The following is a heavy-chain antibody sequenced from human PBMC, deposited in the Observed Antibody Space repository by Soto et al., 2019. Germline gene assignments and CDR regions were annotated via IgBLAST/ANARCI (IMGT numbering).Heavy chain of an antibody. CDR3: ARVGAAGAKYYYDSSGYSPDY. V-gene: IGHV1-18*01. CDR2: ISAYNGNT. Sequence: QVQLVQSGAEVKKPGASVKVSCKASGYTFTSYGISWVRQAPGQGLEWMGWISAYNGNTNYAQKLQGRDTMTTDTSTSTAYMELRSLRSYDTAMYYCARVGAAGAKYYYDSSGYSPDYWGQGTLVTVSA. D-gene: IGHD3-22*01. J-gene: IGHJ4*02. CDR1: GYTFTSYG.